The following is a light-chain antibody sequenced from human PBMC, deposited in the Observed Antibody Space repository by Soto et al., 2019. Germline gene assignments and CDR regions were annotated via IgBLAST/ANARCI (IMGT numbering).Light chain of an antibody. CDR3: QQRSNWIT. CDR2: DAS. J-gene: IGKJ5*01. V-gene: IGKV3-11*01. Sequence: EVVLTQSPATLSLSPGESATLSCRASQSVGTYLAWYQQKPGQTPRLLIYDASNRATGIPARFSGSGSGTDFTLTINSLEPEDFAVYYCQQRSNWITFGQGTRLEIK. CDR1: QSVGTY.